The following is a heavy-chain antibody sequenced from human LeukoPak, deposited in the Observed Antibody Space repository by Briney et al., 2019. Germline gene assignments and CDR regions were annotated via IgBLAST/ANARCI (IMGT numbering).Heavy chain of an antibody. CDR1: GGSFSGYY. CDR2: ISHSGST. D-gene: IGHD1-1*01. J-gene: IGHJ5*02. CDR3: ARGLTGWWFDP. V-gene: IGHV4-34*01. Sequence: PSETLSLTRAVYGGSFSGYYWSWIRQPPGRGLEWIGEISHSGSTNYNPSLKSRVTISVDASNSQFSLKLNSVTAADTAVYYCARGLTGWWFDPWGQGTLVTVSS.